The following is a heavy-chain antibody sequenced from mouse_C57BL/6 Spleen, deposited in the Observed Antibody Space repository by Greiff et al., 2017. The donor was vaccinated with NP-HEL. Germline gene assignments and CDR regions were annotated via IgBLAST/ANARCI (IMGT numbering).Heavy chain of an antibody. D-gene: IGHD1-1*01. J-gene: IGHJ3*01. V-gene: IGHV5-4*01. Sequence: DVKLVESGGGLVKPGGSLKLSCAASGFTFSSYAMSWVRQTPEKRLEWVATISDGGSYTYYPDNVKGRFTISRDNAKNNLYLQMSHLKSEDTAMYYCARENYGSSGFAYWGQGTLVTVSA. CDR3: ARENYGSSGFAY. CDR2: ISDGGSYT. CDR1: GFTFSSYA.